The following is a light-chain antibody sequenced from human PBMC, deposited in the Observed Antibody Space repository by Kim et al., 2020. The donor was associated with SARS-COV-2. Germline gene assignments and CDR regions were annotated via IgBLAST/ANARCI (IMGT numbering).Light chain of an antibody. CDR2: GAS. CDR3: QQYENWPPVT. Sequence: SPGERVTLAGRASQGVSDNLAWYQQKPGQAPRLLIYGASTRATGIPARFSGGGSGTEFTLDISSLQSEDLAVYYCQQYENWPPVTFGGGTKVEIK. CDR1: QGVSDN. J-gene: IGKJ4*01. V-gene: IGKV3-15*01.